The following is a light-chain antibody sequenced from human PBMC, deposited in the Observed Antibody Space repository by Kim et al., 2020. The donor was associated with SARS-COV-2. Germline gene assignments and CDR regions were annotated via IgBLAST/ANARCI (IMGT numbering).Light chain of an antibody. J-gene: IGKJ1*01. CDR3: QQYETTPPT. V-gene: IGKV4-1*01. CDR1: QDVFYSPRNKNY. CDR2: WAS. Sequence: ATINCKSSQDVFYSPRNKNYLAWYQQKPGQPPKLLIYWASTRESGGPDRCSGSGSGTDVTLTISDLQAEDVAVYYCQQYETTPPTFGQGTKVDIK.